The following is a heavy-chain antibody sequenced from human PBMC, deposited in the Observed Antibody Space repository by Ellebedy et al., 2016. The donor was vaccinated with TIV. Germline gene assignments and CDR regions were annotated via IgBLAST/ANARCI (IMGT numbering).Heavy chain of an antibody. CDR2: INAGNGHT. V-gene: IGHV1-3*01. CDR1: GYTFSSYA. Sequence: AASVKVSCKASGYTFSSYAIHEVRQAPGQRLEWMGWINAGNGHTKFSQKFQGRVIITRDTSATTAYMELSSLRFEDTAVYYCARGMYYSDSSGYSAYLDLWGRGTLVTVSS. CDR3: ARGMYYSDSSGYSAYLDL. J-gene: IGHJ2*01. D-gene: IGHD3-22*01.